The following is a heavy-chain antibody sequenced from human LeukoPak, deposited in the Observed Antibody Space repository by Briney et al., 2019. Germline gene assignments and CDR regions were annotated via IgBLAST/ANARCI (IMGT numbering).Heavy chain of an antibody. D-gene: IGHD2-21*02. CDR2: ISSSSSRI. CDR3: ARGLIYCGGDCYRAFDI. CDR1: GFTFSSHT. V-gene: IGHV3-48*02. Sequence: GGSLRLSCAASGFTFSSHTMNWVRQAPGKGLEWVSYISSSSSRIYYAGSVKGRFTISRDNAKNSLYLQMNSLRDEDTAVYSCARGLIYCGGDCYRAFDIWGQGTMVTVSS. J-gene: IGHJ3*02.